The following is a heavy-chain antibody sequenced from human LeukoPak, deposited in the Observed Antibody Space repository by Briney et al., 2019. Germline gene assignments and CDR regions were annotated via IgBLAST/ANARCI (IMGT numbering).Heavy chain of an antibody. CDR1: GFTFSSYG. D-gene: IGHD6-19*01. Sequence: GGSLRLSCAASGFTFSSYGIHWVRQAPGKGLEWVAFIRYDGSNRYYADSVKGRFTISRDNSRNTLYLQMNSLRAEDTAVYYCAKGSKAVLFTRDYYMDVWGKGTTVTISS. V-gene: IGHV3-30*02. J-gene: IGHJ6*03. CDR3: AKGSKAVLFTRDYYMDV. CDR2: IRYDGSNR.